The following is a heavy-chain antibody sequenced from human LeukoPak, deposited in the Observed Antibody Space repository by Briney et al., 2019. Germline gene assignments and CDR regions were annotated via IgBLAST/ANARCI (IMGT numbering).Heavy chain of an antibody. Sequence: GGSLRLSCAASGFTFDDYAMPWVRQAPGKGLEWVSGISWNSGSIGYADSVKGRFTISRDNAKNSLYLQMNSLRAEDTALYYCAKGVVRYWYFDLWGRGTLVTVSS. CDR1: GFTFDDYA. J-gene: IGHJ2*01. CDR3: AKGVVRYWYFDL. V-gene: IGHV3-9*01. CDR2: ISWNSGSI. D-gene: IGHD2-15*01.